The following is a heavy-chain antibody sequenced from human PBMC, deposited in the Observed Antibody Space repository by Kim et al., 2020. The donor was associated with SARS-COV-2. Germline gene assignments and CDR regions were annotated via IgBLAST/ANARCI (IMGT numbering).Heavy chain of an antibody. CDR3: AKVPYSSGWYEPYYFDY. J-gene: IGHJ4*02. D-gene: IGHD6-19*01. Sequence: VKGRFTISRDNAKNSLYLQMNSLRAEDTALYYCAKVPYSSGWYEPYYFDYWGQGTLVTVSS. V-gene: IGHV3-9*01.